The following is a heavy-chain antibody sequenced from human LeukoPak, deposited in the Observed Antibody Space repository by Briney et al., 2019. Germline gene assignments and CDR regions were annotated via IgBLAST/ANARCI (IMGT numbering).Heavy chain of an antibody. V-gene: IGHV1-18*01. D-gene: IGHD6-19*01. CDR2: ISAYNENT. Sequence: ASVKVSCKASGYTFDSYGISWVRQAPGRGLEWMGWISAYNENTNYAQKVQGRVIMTTDKSTSTAYMELRSLRSDDTAVYYCARETSSGWEYYFDYWGQGTLVTVSS. CDR1: GYTFDSYG. J-gene: IGHJ4*02. CDR3: ARETSSGWEYYFDY.